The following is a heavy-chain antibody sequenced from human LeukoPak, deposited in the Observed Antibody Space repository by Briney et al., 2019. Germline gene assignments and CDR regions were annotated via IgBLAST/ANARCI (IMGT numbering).Heavy chain of an antibody. V-gene: IGHV3-48*04. CDR1: GFTFSSYA. CDR3: ARWQDYGDYYYYGMDV. J-gene: IGHJ6*02. Sequence: GGSLRLSCAASGFTFSSYAMSWVRQAPGKGLEWVSYISSSSSTIYYADSVKGRFTISRDNAKNSLYLQMNSLRAEDTAVYYCARWQDYGDYYYYGMDVWGQGTTVTVSS. D-gene: IGHD4-17*01. CDR2: ISSSSSTI.